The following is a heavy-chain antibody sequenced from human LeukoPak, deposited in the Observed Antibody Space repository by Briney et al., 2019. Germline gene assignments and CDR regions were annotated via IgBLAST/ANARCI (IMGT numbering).Heavy chain of an antibody. CDR3: ARSNVDTAFDY. D-gene: IGHD5-18*01. Sequence: TGGSLRLSCAVSGFTVSSNSMSWVRQAPGRGLEWVSVVYSDGKAYYADSVKGRFTISRDNSKNTLHLQMNSLRAEDTAVYYCARSNVDTAFDYWGQGTLVTVSS. V-gene: IGHV3-53*01. CDR2: VYSDGKA. J-gene: IGHJ4*02. CDR1: GFTVSSNS.